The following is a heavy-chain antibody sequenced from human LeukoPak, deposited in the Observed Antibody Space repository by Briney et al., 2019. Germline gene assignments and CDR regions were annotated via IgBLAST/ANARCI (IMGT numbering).Heavy chain of an antibody. CDR3: AKDRAGYCIDGLCFPVDY. Sequence: GGSLRLSCAASGFTFSSYGMHWVRQAPGKGLEWVAFIRYDGSNKYYADSVKGRFTISRDNSKNTLYLQMNSLRAEDTAVYYCAKDRAGYCIDGLCFPVDYWGQGTLVTVSS. CDR2: IRYDGSNK. V-gene: IGHV3-30*02. D-gene: IGHD2-8*01. CDR1: GFTFSSYG. J-gene: IGHJ4*02.